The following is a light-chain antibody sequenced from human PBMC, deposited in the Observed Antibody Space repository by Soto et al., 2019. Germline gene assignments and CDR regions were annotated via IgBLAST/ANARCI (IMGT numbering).Light chain of an antibody. Sequence: EIVLTQSPGTLSLSPGERATLSCRASQSVSSSYLGWYQQKPGQAPRLLIYGASIRATGIPDRFSGSGSGTDFTLTISRLEPEDFAVYYCQQYGSSPLYTFGQGTKLEIK. CDR2: GAS. CDR1: QSVSSSY. J-gene: IGKJ2*01. CDR3: QQYGSSPLYT. V-gene: IGKV3-20*01.